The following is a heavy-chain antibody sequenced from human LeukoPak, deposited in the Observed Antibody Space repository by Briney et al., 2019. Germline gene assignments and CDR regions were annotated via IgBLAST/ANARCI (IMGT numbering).Heavy chain of an antibody. D-gene: IGHD6-19*01. Sequence: GGSLRLSCAGSGFTFSSYAMTWVRQAQGKGLEWVSSITETGAKTYYADSVKGRFTISRENSKNPLYLQMTSLRAEDTALYYCAKDFTVAGPDYWGQGTLVTVSS. J-gene: IGHJ4*02. CDR3: AKDFTVAGPDY. CDR2: ITETGAKT. V-gene: IGHV3-23*01. CDR1: GFTFSSYA.